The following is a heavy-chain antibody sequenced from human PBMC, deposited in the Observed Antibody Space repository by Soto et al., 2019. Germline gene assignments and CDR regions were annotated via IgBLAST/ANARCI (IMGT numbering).Heavy chain of an antibody. J-gene: IGHJ5*02. CDR3: AQRLREYGFGRERANDFDP. Sequence: QITLKESGPTLVRPTQTLTLTCTFSGFSLSTTGVGVGWIRQPPGKALEWLALIYWDDDKRYSPSLKSRLTITKDTSKNEVILTMTNMDPVDTATYYCAQRLREYGFGRERANDFDPWGQGTLVTVSS. CDR2: IYWDDDK. CDR1: GFSLSTTGVG. V-gene: IGHV2-5*02. D-gene: IGHD3-10*01.